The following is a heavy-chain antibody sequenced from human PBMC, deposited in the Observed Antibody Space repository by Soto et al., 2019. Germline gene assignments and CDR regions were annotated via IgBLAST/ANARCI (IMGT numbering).Heavy chain of an antibody. CDR1: GFTFSSYA. V-gene: IGHV3-23*01. Sequence: PGGSLRLSCAASGFTFSSYAMNWVRQAPGKGLEWVSAISGSGGSTYYADSVKGRFTISRDNSKNTLYLQMNSLRAEDTAVYYCASDAREYYYYGMDVWGQGTTVTVSS. J-gene: IGHJ6*02. CDR2: ISGSGGST. CDR3: ASDAREYYYYGMDV.